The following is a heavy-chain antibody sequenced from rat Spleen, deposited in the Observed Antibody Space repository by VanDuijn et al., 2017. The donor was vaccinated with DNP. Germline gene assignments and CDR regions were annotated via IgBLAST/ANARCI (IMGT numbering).Heavy chain of an antibody. Sequence: QVQLKESGPGLVQPSQTLSLTCTVSGFSLSSYHVSWVRQPPGKSLVWMGSIWAAGGTNYNSAVQSRLSISRDTSKSQVFLEMHSLQPEDTGTYYCTRDDYGSYWDYWGQGVMVTVSS. CDR3: TRDDYGSYWDY. D-gene: IGHD1-7*01. J-gene: IGHJ2*01. CDR1: GFSLSSYH. V-gene: IGHV2-13*01. CDR2: IWAAGGT.